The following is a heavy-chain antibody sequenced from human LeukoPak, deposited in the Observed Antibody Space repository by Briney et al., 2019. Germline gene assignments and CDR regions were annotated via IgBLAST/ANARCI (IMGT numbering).Heavy chain of an antibody. CDR3: ARDLHAGRDGLHYGADS. CDR1: GFTFSTYG. D-gene: IGHD3-10*01. V-gene: IGHV3-33*05. J-gene: IGHJ4*02. Sequence: GGSLRLSCAASGFTFSTYGMHWVRQTPGKGLEWVSIISFDGSTTYYGDSVRGRFTISRDNSKNTIDLQMDSLRADDTAIYYCARDLHAGRDGLHYGADSWGQGSLVTVSS. CDR2: ISFDGSTT.